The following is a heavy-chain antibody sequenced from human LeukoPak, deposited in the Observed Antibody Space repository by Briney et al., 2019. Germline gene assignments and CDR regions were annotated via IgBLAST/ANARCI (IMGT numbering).Heavy chain of an antibody. CDR3: AKDIRIAAAGSGFDY. D-gene: IGHD6-13*01. J-gene: IGHJ4*02. V-gene: IGHV3-30*02. CDR2: IQYDGSNK. CDR1: GFTFSIHG. Sequence: GGSLRLSCAAPGFTFSIHGLYWVRQAPGKGLEWVAFIQYDGSNKFYADSVKGRFTISRDNSKNTLYLQMNSLRAEDTAVYYCAKDIRIAAAGSGFDYWGQGTLVTVSS.